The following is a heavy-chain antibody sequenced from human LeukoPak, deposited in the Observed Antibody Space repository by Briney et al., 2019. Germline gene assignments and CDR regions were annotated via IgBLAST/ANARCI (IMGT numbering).Heavy chain of an antibody. CDR1: GGTFSSYA. CDR2: IIPILGIA. Sequence: GASVKVSCKASGGTFSSYAISWVRQAPGQGLEWMGRIIPILGIANYAQKFQGRVTITADKSTSTAYMELSSLRSEDTAVYYCARDPDPCKFIAVAGTNNWFDPWGQGTLVTVSS. CDR3: ARDPDPCKFIAVAGTNNWFDP. J-gene: IGHJ5*02. V-gene: IGHV1-69*04. D-gene: IGHD6-19*01.